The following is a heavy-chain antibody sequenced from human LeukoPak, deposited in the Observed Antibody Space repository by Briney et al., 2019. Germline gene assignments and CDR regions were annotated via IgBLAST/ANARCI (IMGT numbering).Heavy chain of an antibody. Sequence: PSETLSLTCAVYGGSFSGYYWSWIRQPPGKGLEWIGEINHSGSTNYNPSLKSRVTISVDTSKNQFSLKLSSVTAADTAVYYCARAGYYYGSGSYLKYFQHWGQGTLVTVSS. D-gene: IGHD3-10*01. CDR1: GGSFSGYY. J-gene: IGHJ1*01. CDR3: ARAGYYYGSGSYLKYFQH. V-gene: IGHV4-34*01. CDR2: INHSGST.